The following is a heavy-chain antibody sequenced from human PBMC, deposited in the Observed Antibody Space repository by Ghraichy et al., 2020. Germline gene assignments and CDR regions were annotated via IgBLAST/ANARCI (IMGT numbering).Heavy chain of an antibody. D-gene: IGHD1/OR15-1a*01. V-gene: IGHV2-26*01. CDR1: GFSLNNPRMG. CDR2: IFWNDET. J-gene: IGHJ4*02. Sequence: SGPTLVKPTETLTLTCTVSGFSLNNPRMGVSWIHQPPGKALEWLAHIFWNDETSYRTSLKSRLAISKDTSKSQVVLRMTNMDPVDTATYYCVRSYGNNDYFDYWGQGTLVTVSS. CDR3: VRSYGNNDYFDY.